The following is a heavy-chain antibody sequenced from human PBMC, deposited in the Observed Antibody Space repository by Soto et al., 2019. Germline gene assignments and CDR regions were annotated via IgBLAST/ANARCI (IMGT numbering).Heavy chain of an antibody. CDR2: ISYDGSNK. V-gene: IGHV3-30*18. CDR1: GFTFSSYG. J-gene: IGHJ4*02. D-gene: IGHD6-19*01. CDR3: AKDPYSSGWFDFDY. Sequence: QVQLVESGGGVVQPGRSLRLSCAASGFTFSSYGMHWVRQAPGKGLEWVAVISYDGSNKYYADSVKGRFTISRDNSTNTLYLQMNSLRAEDTAVYYCAKDPYSSGWFDFDYWGQGTLVTVSS.